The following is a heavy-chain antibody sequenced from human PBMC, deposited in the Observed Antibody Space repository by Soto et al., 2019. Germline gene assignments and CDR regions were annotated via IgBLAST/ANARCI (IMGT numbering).Heavy chain of an antibody. J-gene: IGHJ4*02. CDR1: GFTFSSYS. D-gene: IGHD6-19*01. V-gene: IGHV3-21*01. Sequence: GGSLRLSCAASGFTFSSYSMNWVRQAPGKGLEWVSSISSSSSYIYYADSVKGRFTISRDNAKNSLYLQMNSLRAEDTAVYYCARDWRMAVALGSFDYWGQGTLVTVSS. CDR3: ARDWRMAVALGSFDY. CDR2: ISSSSSYI.